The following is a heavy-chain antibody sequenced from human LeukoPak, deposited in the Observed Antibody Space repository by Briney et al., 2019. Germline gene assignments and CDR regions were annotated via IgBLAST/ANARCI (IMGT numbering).Heavy chain of an antibody. CDR1: GYTFTSYA. CDR3: ARSPRGFGENDY. J-gene: IGHJ4*02. D-gene: IGHD3-10*01. Sequence: ASVKVSCKASGYTFTSYAVSWVRQAPGQGLEWMGWISAYNGNTDYAQKFQGRVTMTTDTFTSTVYMELRSLRSDDTAVYYCARSPRGFGENDYWGQGTLVTVSS. V-gene: IGHV1-18*01. CDR2: ISAYNGNT.